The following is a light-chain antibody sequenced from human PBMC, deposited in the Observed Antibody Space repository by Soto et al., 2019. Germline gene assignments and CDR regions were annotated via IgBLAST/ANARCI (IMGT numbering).Light chain of an antibody. Sequence: SVLTQPPSVSGAPGQRVTISCTGSSSNIGAGYGVHWYQQLPGTAPKLLIYGNSNRPSGVPDRFSGSKSGTSASLAITGLQAEDEADYYCQSYDSSLSGWVFGGGTKVTVL. CDR2: GNS. CDR3: QSYDSSLSGWV. J-gene: IGLJ3*02. V-gene: IGLV1-40*01. CDR1: SSNIGAGYG.